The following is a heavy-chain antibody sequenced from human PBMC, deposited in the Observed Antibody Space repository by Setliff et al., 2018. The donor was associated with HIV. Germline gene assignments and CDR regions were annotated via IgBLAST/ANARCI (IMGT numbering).Heavy chain of an antibody. V-gene: IGHV4-31*03. CDR2: FYYTGSD. J-gene: IGHJ4*02. CDR1: GGSISSPGYY. Sequence: SETLSLTCTVSGGSISSPGYYWSWIRQHPGKGLEWIGYFYYTGSDYYNPSLKSRVTISVDTSKNQFSLKLRSVTAADTAVYYCARGAGLYGDYHVYWGQGTLVTSPQ. D-gene: IGHD4-17*01. CDR3: ARGAGLYGDYHVY.